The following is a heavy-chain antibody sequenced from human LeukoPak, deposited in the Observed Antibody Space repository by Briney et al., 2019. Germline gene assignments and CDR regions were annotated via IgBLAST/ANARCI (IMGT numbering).Heavy chain of an antibody. CDR2: INHSGST. V-gene: IGHV4-34*01. Sequence: PSETLSLTCAVYGGSFSGYYWSWIRQPPGKGLEWIGEINHSGSTNYNPSLKSRVTISVDTSKNQFSLKLSSVTAADTAVYYCARDQGVSMIVPWRYYYYGMDVWGQGTTVTVSS. D-gene: IGHD3-22*01. CDR3: ARDQGVSMIVPWRYYYYGMDV. CDR1: GGSFSGYY. J-gene: IGHJ6*02.